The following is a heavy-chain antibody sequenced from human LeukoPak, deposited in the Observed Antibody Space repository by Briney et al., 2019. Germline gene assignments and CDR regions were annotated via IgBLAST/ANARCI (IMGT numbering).Heavy chain of an antibody. CDR1: GFTFSLYG. CDR2: IGGSGGGA. D-gene: IGHD3-3*01. Sequence: GGSLRLSCAASGFTFSLYGMSWVRQAPGKGLEWVAGIGGSGGGAYYAEALTGRSTISRDNSKNTVYLQMTSLRAEDTAVYYCTRVSWRGEIFWGQGTLVSVSS. J-gene: IGHJ4*02. CDR3: TRVSWRGEIF. V-gene: IGHV3-23*01.